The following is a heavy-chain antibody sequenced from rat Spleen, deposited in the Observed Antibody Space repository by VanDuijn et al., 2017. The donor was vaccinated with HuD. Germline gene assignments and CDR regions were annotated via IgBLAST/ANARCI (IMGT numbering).Heavy chain of an antibody. CDR1: GFTFSNFG. CDR2: ISVSGGST. V-gene: IGHV5-19*01. Sequence: EVQLVESGGGLVQPGRSLKLSCAASGFTFSNFGMHWIRQAPTKGLEWVASISVSGGSTYYRDSVKGRFTLSRENSKSTLYLQMDSLRSADTATYYCAAAGTRVSRFAYWGQGTLVTVSS. J-gene: IGHJ3*01. D-gene: IGHD1-4*01. CDR3: AAAGTRVSRFAY.